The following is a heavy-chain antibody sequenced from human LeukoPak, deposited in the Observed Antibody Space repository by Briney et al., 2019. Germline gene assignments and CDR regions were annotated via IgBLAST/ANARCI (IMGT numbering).Heavy chain of an antibody. CDR2: ISSSSIYI. CDR3: AREVGNTRIP. V-gene: IGHV3-21*01. D-gene: IGHD3-22*01. J-gene: IGHJ5*02. Sequence: GSLRLSCAASGFTFSSYSMNWVRQAPGKGLEWVSSISSSSIYIYYEDSVQRLFTISRDNAKNSLYLQMNSLRAEDTAVYYCAREVGNTRIPWGQGTLVTVSS. CDR1: GFTFSSYS.